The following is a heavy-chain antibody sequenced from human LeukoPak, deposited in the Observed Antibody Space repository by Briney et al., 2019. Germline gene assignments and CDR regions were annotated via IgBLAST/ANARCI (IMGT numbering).Heavy chain of an antibody. V-gene: IGHV1-46*01. CDR1: GYTFTSYY. CDR3: AKNGDRGAYCSGGSCYPYYYYIDV. D-gene: IGHD2-15*01. J-gene: IGHJ6*03. CDR2: INPSGGST. Sequence: ASVKVSCKASGYTFTSYYMHWVRQAPGQGLEWMGIINPSGGSTSYAQKFQGRVTMTRDTSTSTVYMELSSLRSEDTAIYYCAKNGDRGAYCSGGSCYPYYYYIDVWGKGTTVTISS.